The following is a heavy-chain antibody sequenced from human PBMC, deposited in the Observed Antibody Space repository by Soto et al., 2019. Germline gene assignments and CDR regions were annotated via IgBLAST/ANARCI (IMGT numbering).Heavy chain of an antibody. CDR2: IRSKANNYAT. V-gene: IGHV3-73*02. J-gene: IGHJ6*01. Sequence: EVQLVESGGGLVQPGGSLKLSCAASGFTFSVSAMHWVRQASGRGLEWVGRIRSKANNYATAYAASVKGRFTISRDDSKNTAYLQMNSLKTEDTAVYYCTSGGNFQDYSYYYGLDVWGQGTTVTVSS. CDR1: GFTFSVSA. CDR3: TSGGNFQDYSYYYGLDV. D-gene: IGHD1-26*01.